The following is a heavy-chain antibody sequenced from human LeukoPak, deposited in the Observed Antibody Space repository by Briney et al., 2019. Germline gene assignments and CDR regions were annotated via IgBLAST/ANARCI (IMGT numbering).Heavy chain of an antibody. CDR2: IKQDGSEK. CDR3: ARRGCDYDSSGYYYCSWFDP. CDR1: VLTFSNYW. Sequence: QTGGFLRLSCAAAVLTFSNYWMSWVRQAPGKGLEWVVNIKQDGSEKYYVDSVKGRFTISRDNAKNSLYLQMNSLRAEDTAVYYCARRGCDYDSSGYYYCSWFDPWGQGTLVTVSS. V-gene: IGHV3-7*03. D-gene: IGHD3-22*01. J-gene: IGHJ5*02.